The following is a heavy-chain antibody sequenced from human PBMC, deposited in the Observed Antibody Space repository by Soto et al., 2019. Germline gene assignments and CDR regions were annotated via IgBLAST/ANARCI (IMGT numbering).Heavy chain of an antibody. V-gene: IGHV2-5*01. Sequence: QITLEESGPAVVKPTQTLTLTCTFSGFSLSNSGESVGWIRQPPGKALEWLGLIYWNGIERYNPSLKRRLSITKHTSKNHVLLTVTNMDPVDTATYFCAHGDPLDFHYWGQGTLVTVSP. J-gene: IGHJ4*02. CDR2: IYWNGIE. D-gene: IGHD3-10*01. CDR1: GFSLSNSGES. CDR3: AHGDPLDFHY.